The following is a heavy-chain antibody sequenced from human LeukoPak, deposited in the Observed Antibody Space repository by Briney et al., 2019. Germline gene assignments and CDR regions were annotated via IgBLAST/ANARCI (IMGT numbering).Heavy chain of an antibody. CDR2: IGNTGRTI. CDR3: VRGDRYFFDF. J-gene: IGHJ4*02. CDR1: GSTFSSYE. V-gene: IGHV3-48*03. Sequence: GSLRLSCAASGSTFSSYEMNWVRQAPGRGLEWVSYIGNTGRTIYYADSVPGRFTISRDNAKNSLYLQMNSLRAEDTAIYYCVRGDRYFFDFWGQGTLVTVSS. D-gene: IGHD1-14*01.